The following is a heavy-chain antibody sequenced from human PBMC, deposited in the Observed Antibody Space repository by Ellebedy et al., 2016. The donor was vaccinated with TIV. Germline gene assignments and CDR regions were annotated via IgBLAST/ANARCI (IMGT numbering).Heavy chain of an antibody. CDR2: IRSTGSDK. V-gene: IGHV3-48*01. J-gene: IGHJ4*02. CDR1: GFTFSNYN. D-gene: IGHD2-15*01. Sequence: GESLKISCVASGFTFSNYNMNCVRQSPGKGLEGVSYIRSTGSDKYSAEYVKGRFTISRDNAQDTLFLQMNSLRAKDTAVYFCSRGWSTPDSWGQGTLVIVSS. CDR3: SRGWSTPDS.